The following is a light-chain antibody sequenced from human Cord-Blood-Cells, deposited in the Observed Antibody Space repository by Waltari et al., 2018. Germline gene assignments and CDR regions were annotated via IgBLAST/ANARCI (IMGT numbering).Light chain of an antibody. J-gene: IGKJ4*01. CDR2: DAS. Sequence: EIALTQSPATLSLSPGERATLSCSASQSVSSYLAWYQQKPGQAPSHLIYDASTRSTGIPARFSGSGSGTDFTLTISSREPEDFAVYYCQQRSNWPQLTFGGGTKVEIK. CDR1: QSVSSY. CDR3: QQRSNWPQLT. V-gene: IGKV3-11*01.